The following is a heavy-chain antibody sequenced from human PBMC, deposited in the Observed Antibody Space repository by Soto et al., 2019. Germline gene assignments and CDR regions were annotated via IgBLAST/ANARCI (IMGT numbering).Heavy chain of an antibody. CDR3: ARVPLWAAAGDETDY. J-gene: IGHJ4*02. CDR2: MSPNSGNT. CDR1: GYTFTRYG. D-gene: IGHD6-13*01. Sequence: GAAVKVSCKDSGYTFTRYGRHWLRPATGQGLEWMGWMSPNSGNTGYAQKFQGRVTMTRNTSISTAYMELSSLRSEDTAVYYCARVPLWAAAGDETDYWGQGTLVTVSS. V-gene: IGHV1-8*01.